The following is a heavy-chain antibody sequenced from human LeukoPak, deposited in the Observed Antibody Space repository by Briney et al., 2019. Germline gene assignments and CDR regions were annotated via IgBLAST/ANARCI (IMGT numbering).Heavy chain of an antibody. J-gene: IGHJ4*02. CDR1: GFTFSSFW. CDR2: IKQDGSEK. V-gene: IGHV3-7*01. CDR3: ARDLNYFDY. Sequence: GSLRLSCAASGFTFSSFWMTWVRQAPGKGLEWVANIKQDGSEKYYVDSVRGRFTISRDNATNSLYQQMNSLRAEDTAVYYCARDLNYFDYWGQGTLVTVSS.